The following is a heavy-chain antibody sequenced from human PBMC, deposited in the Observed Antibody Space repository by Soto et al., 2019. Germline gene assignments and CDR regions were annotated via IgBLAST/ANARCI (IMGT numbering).Heavy chain of an antibody. V-gene: IGHV3-23*01. Sequence: GGSLRLSCAASGFTFSSYAMSWVRQAPGKGLEWVSAISGSGGSTYYADSVKGRFTISRDNSKNTLYLQMNSLRAEDTAVYYCAKDLGLSYDSSGYYYVPPPSDYWGQGTLVTVSS. CDR3: AKDLGLSYDSSGYYYVPPPSDY. J-gene: IGHJ4*02. D-gene: IGHD3-22*01. CDR1: GFTFSSYA. CDR2: ISGSGGST.